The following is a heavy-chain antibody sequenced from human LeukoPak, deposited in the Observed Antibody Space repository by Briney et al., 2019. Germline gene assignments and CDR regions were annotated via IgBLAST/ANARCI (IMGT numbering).Heavy chain of an antibody. Sequence: PSETLSLTCAVSGGSFSGYYWSWIPHPPGKGLEWIGEINHSGSTNYNPSLKSRVTISVDTSKSQFSLKLSSVTAADTAVYYCARGKWELPDYWGQGTLVTVSS. J-gene: IGHJ4*02. V-gene: IGHV4-34*01. CDR2: INHSGST. D-gene: IGHD1-26*01. CDR3: ARGKWELPDY. CDR1: GGSFSGYY.